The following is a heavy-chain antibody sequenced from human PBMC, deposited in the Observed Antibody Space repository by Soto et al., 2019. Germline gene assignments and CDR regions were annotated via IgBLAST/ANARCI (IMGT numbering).Heavy chain of an antibody. D-gene: IGHD6-13*01. CDR3: ARDKGIAAAVKDY. Sequence: QVQLVESGGGVVQPGRSLRLSCAASGFTFSSYGMHWVRQAPGKGLEWVAVIWYDGSNKYYADSVKGRFTISRDNSKNTLYLQMNSLRAEDTAVYYCARDKGIAAAVKDYWGQGTLVTVSS. CDR2: IWYDGSNK. J-gene: IGHJ4*02. CDR1: GFTFSSYG. V-gene: IGHV3-33*01.